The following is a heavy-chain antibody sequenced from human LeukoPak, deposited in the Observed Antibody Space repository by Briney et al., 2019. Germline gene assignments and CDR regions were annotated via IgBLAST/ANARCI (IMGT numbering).Heavy chain of an antibody. CDR1: GGSISSYY. CDR2: IYYSGST. Sequence: PSETLSLTCTVSGGSISSYYWSWIRQPPGKGLEWIGYIYYSGSTNYNPSLKSRVTISVDTSKNQFSLKLSSVTAADTAVYYCAREIYDSSGFVWFDYWGQGTLVTVFS. J-gene: IGHJ4*02. CDR3: AREIYDSSGFVWFDY. D-gene: IGHD3-22*01. V-gene: IGHV4-59*01.